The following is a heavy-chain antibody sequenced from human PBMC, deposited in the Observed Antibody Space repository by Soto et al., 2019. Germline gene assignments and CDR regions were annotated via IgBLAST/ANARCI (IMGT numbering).Heavy chain of an antibody. J-gene: IGHJ6*02. V-gene: IGHV4-31*03. D-gene: IGHD6-6*01. CDR3: ARGSSIAGLYYGMDV. CDR2: NYYSGIT. Sequence: SETLSLTCTVSGGSISSGGYYWTWIRQHPGKGLEWIGYNYYSGITYYNPSLKSRVTISLDTSKNQFSLKLSSVTAADTAVYYCARGSSIAGLYYGMDVWGQGATVTVSS. CDR1: GGSISSGGYY.